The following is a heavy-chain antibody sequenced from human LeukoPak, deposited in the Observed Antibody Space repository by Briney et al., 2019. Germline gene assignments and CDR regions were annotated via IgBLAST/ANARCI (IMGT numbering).Heavy chain of an antibody. D-gene: IGHD6-13*01. J-gene: IGHJ5*02. V-gene: IGHV4-34*01. Sequence: SETLSLTCAVYGGSFSGYYWSWIRQPPGKGLEWIGEINHSGSTNYNPSLKSRVTISVDTSKNQFSLKLSSVAAADTAVYYCATHSSPLSWFDPWGQGTLVTVSS. CDR1: GGSFSGYY. CDR2: INHSGST. CDR3: ATHSSPLSWFDP.